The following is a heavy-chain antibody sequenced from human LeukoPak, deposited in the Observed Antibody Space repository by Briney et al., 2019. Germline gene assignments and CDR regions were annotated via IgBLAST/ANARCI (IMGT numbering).Heavy chain of an antibody. D-gene: IGHD2/OR15-2a*01. J-gene: IGHJ4*02. CDR2: IKQDGSEK. Sequence: GGSLRLSCAASGFTFSSYWMSWVRRAPGKGLEWVANIKQDGSEKYYVDSVKGRFTISRDNAKNSLYLQINSLRAEDTAVYYCAREIIGSKTDYWGQGTLVTVSS. CDR1: GFTFSSYW. CDR3: AREIIGSKTDY. V-gene: IGHV3-7*01.